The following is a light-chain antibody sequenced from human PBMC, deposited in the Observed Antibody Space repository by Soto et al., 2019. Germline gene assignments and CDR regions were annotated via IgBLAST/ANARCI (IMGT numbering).Light chain of an antibody. CDR1: SGDVGGYNL. Sequence: QSALTQPASVSGSPGQSITIPCTGTSGDVGGYNLVSWYQQHPGEAPKLMIYEVTERPSGVSNRFSGSKSGNTASLTISGLQPDDEADYYCCSYAGNSEVFGTGTKVTVL. CDR3: CSYAGNSEV. CDR2: EVT. J-gene: IGLJ1*01. V-gene: IGLV2-23*02.